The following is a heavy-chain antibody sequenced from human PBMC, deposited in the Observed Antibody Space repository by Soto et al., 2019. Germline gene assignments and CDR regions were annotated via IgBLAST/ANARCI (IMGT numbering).Heavy chain of an antibody. Sequence: QLQLQESGPGLVKPSETLSLTCTVSGGSISSSSYYWGWIRQPPGKGLEWIGSIYYSGSTYYNPSLKSRVTISVDTSKNQFSLKLSSVTAADTAVYYCARGPSLTVTTPEYYFDYWGQGTLVTVSS. CDR3: ARGPSLTVTTPEYYFDY. CDR2: IYYSGST. J-gene: IGHJ4*02. V-gene: IGHV4-39*01. CDR1: GGSISSSSYY. D-gene: IGHD4-17*01.